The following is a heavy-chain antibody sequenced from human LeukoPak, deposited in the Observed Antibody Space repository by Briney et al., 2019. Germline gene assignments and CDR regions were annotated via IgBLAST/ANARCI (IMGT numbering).Heavy chain of an antibody. CDR2: ISSSGNTK. V-gene: IGHV3-11*04. CDR1: EFTFSDYY. J-gene: IGHJ3*02. CDR3: ARGILWFGEGAFDI. Sequence: GGSLRLSCAASEFTFSDYYMSWIRQAPGKGLEWVSYISSSGNTKYYADSVKGRFTISRDNAKNSLYLQMNSLRAEDTAFYYCARGILWFGEGAFDIWGQGTMVTVSS. D-gene: IGHD3-10*01.